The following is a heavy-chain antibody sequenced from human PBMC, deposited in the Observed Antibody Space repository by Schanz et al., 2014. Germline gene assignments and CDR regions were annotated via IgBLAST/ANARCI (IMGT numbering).Heavy chain of an antibody. CDR1: GFTFRSYA. CDR3: AKDPRGDKNDRAYYFDY. CDR2: ISSGGNP. V-gene: IGHV3-23*01. J-gene: IGHJ4*02. Sequence: EAHLLDSGGGLVQPGGSLRLSCAASGFTFRSYAMSWVRQAPGKGLEWVSSISSGGNPYYANSVKGRFGISRDNSENTLYLQMSSLRVEDTAVYYCAKDPRGDKNDRAYYFDYWGQGTLVSVSS. D-gene: IGHD3-10*01.